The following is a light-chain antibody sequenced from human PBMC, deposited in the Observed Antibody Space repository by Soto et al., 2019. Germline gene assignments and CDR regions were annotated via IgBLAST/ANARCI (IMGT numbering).Light chain of an antibody. Sequence: EIVMTKSPATLSVYPGDRVTLASRANQRVSSNLAVYQQKPGQAPRLLIYGASTRATGIPARYSGGGSETEFTPTISSLQSEDFGVYYCHHYRNWQSRTFGQGNKVEIK. CDR3: HHYRNWQSRT. J-gene: IGKJ1*01. CDR2: GAS. CDR1: QRVSSN. V-gene: IGKV3-15*01.